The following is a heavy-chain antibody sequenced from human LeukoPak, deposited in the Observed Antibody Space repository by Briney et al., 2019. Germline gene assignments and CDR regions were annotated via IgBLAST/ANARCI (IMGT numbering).Heavy chain of an antibody. J-gene: IGHJ4*02. CDR2: IHTSGSI. Sequence: SETLSLTCTVSGGSISGYYWSWIRQPAGKGLEWIGRIHTSGSINYSPSLKSRVSMSVGTSKNQCSLKLSSVTAADTAVYYCAVHSTSWSPLYWGQGTLVTVSS. V-gene: IGHV4-4*07. CDR1: GGSISGYY. CDR3: AVHSTSWSPLY. D-gene: IGHD2-2*01.